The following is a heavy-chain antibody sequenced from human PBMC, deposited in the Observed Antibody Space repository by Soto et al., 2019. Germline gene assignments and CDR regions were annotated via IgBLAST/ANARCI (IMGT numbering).Heavy chain of an antibody. D-gene: IGHD6-19*01. CDR1: GFTVSSYS. J-gene: IGHJ4*02. CDR2: ISSSSSTI. CDR3: ARDLDSSGWYFDY. V-gene: IGHV3-48*01. Sequence: GGSVRRSCAASGFTVSSYSRNWVRPAPGKGLEWVSYISSSSSTIYYADSVKGRFTISRDNAKNSLYLQMNSLRAEDTAVYYCARDLDSSGWYFDYWGQGTLVTVSS.